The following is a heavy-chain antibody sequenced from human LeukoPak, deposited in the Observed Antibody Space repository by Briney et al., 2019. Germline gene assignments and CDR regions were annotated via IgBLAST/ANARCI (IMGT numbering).Heavy chain of an antibody. CDR1: GGSISSYY. CDR3: AREGGDYRGDAFDI. Sequence: SETLSLTCTVSGGSISSYYWSWIRQPPGKGLEWIGSIYHSGSTYYNPSLKSRVTISVDTSKNQSSLKLSSVTAADTAVYYCAREGGDYRGDAFDIWGQGTMVTVSS. CDR2: IYHSGST. D-gene: IGHD4-17*01. V-gene: IGHV4-59*01. J-gene: IGHJ3*02.